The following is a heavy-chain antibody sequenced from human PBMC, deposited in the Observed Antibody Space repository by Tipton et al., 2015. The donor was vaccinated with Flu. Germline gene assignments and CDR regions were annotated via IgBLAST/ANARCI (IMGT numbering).Heavy chain of an antibody. J-gene: IGHJ4*02. CDR1: GDSISRSSY. Sequence: TLSLTCTVSGDSISRSSYWSWIRQPAGKPLEWIGRIYTSGSTNYNPSLESRVTISLDTSKNQFSLRLSSVTAADTAVYFCARDTDASYTPYWGQGTLVTVSS. CDR3: ARDTDASYTPY. CDR2: IYTSGST. D-gene: IGHD3-10*01. V-gene: IGHV4-61*02.